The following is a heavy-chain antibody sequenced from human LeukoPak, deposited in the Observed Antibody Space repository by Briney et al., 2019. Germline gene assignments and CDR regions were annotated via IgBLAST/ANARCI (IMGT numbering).Heavy chain of an antibody. J-gene: IGHJ5*01. CDR1: GVSISSSNSY. D-gene: IGHD6-6*01. CDR3: ARLATPSTMAARGRSWFES. CDR2: IYYSGNT. V-gene: IGHV4-39*07. Sequence: PSETLSLTCTVSGVSISSSNSYWGWIRQPPGKGLEWIGSIYYSGNTYYNASLKSQVSISIDTSKNQFSLKLSSVTAADTAVYYCARLATPSTMAARGRSWFESWGQGTLVTVSS.